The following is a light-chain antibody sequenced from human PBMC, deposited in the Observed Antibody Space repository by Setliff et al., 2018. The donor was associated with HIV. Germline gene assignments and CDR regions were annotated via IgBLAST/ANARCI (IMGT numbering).Light chain of an antibody. J-gene: IGLJ1*01. V-gene: IGLV2-14*01. CDR3: SSYTSSSTSYV. CDR2: DVS. CDR1: SSDAGGYNY. Sequence: QSVLAQPASVSGSPGQSITISCTGTSSDAGGYNYVSWYRQHPGKAPKLMIYDVSNRPSGVSNRFSGSKSGNTASLTISGLQAEDEADYYCSSYTSSSTSYVFGTGTKVTVL.